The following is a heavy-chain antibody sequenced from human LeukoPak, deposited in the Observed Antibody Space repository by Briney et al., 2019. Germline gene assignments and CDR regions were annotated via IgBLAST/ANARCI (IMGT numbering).Heavy chain of an antibody. V-gene: IGHV4-39*01. CDR2: IYYSGST. J-gene: IGHJ4*02. CDR3: ARKGQSSSWYLNGDY. Sequence: SETLSLTCTVSGGSISSYYWSLIRQPPGKGLEWIGSIYYSGSTYYNPSLKSRVTISVDTSKNQFSLKLSSVTAADTAVYYCARKGQSSSWYLNGDYWGQGTLVTVSS. CDR1: GGSISSYY. D-gene: IGHD6-13*01.